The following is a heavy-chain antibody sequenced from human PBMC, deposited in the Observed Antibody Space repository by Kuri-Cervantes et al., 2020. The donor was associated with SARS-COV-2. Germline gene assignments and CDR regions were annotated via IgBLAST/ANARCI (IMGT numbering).Heavy chain of an antibody. J-gene: IGHJ4*02. CDR2: INPNSGGT. Sequence: ASVKVSCKASGYTFTNYYIHWVRQAPGQGLEWMGWINPNSGGTNYAQKFQGGVTMTRDTSISTAYMELSRLRSDDTAVYYCARVPYYGPLDYWGQGTLVTVSS. CDR3: ARVPYYGPLDY. CDR1: GYTFTNYY. V-gene: IGHV1-2*02. D-gene: IGHD4-17*01.